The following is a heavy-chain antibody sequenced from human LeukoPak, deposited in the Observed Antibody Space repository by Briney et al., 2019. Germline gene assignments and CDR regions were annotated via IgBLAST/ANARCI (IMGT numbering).Heavy chain of an antibody. CDR2: ISSSSSYI. D-gene: IGHD1-7*01. CDR3: ARISTFALELLEPDY. CDR1: GFTFSSYS. V-gene: IGHV3-21*01. Sequence: GGSLRLSCAASGFTFSSYSMNWVRQPPGKGLEWVSSISSSSSYIYYADSVKGRFTISRDNAKNSLYLQMNSLRAEDTAVYYCARISTFALELLEPDYWGQGTLVTVSS. J-gene: IGHJ4*02.